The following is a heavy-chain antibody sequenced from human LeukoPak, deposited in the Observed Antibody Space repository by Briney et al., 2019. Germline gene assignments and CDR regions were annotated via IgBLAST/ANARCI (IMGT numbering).Heavy chain of an antibody. CDR1: GYTLTELS. J-gene: IGHJ4*02. CDR3: VSGAYCSGSYPFDY. Sequence: ASVKVSCKVSGYTLTELSMHWVRQDPGKGPEWMGGFDPEDGETIYEQKFQGRVTMTEDTSTDTAYMDVRSVRSEDTAPYYCVSGAYCSGSYPFDYWGQGTLVTVSS. D-gene: IGHD3-10*01. CDR2: FDPEDGET. V-gene: IGHV1-24*01.